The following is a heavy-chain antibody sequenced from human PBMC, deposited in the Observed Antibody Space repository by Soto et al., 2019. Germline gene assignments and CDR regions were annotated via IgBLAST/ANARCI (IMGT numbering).Heavy chain of an antibody. CDR1: GSTFSSYD. CDR3: ARGPSHGAFDI. CDR2: ISPDGSNA. Sequence: QVQLVESGGDVVQPGRSLRLSCAASGSTFSSYDIHWVRQAPGKGLEWVAHISPDGSNAYYADSVKGRFIISRDNAKNMVYLQMNSLSVEDASVYLCARGPSHGAFDIWGQGTMVTVSS. J-gene: IGHJ3*02. V-gene: IGHV3-30-3*01.